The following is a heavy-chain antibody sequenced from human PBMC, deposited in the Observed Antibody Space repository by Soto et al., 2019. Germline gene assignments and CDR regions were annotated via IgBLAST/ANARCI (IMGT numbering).Heavy chain of an antibody. Sequence: GGSLRLSCVASGFTFSSYAMSWVRQAPGKGLEWVSAISGSGGSTYYADSVKGRFTISRDNSKNTLYLQMNSLRAEDTAVYYCAKGGKAYYGSGSYYTGSLDYWGQGTLVTVSS. V-gene: IGHV3-23*01. CDR2: ISGSGGST. D-gene: IGHD3-10*01. CDR3: AKGGKAYYGSGSYYTGSLDY. J-gene: IGHJ4*02. CDR1: GFTFSSYA.